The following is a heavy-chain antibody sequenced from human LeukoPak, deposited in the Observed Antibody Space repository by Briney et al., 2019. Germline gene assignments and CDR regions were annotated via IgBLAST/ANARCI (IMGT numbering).Heavy chain of an antibody. D-gene: IGHD1-26*01. J-gene: IGHJ4*02. Sequence: GGSLRLSCAASGFTFSSYSMNWVRQAPGKGLEWVSSISSSSSYIYYADSVKGRFTISRDNAKNSLYLQMNSLRAEDTAVYYCARDPSQWELPELDYWGQGTLVTVSS. V-gene: IGHV3-21*01. CDR1: GFTFSSYS. CDR3: ARDPSQWELPELDY. CDR2: ISSSSSYI.